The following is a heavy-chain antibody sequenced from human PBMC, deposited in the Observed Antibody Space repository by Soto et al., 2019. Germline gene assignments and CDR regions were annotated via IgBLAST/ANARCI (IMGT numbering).Heavy chain of an antibody. Sequence: SDTLSLTCTVSGGSIGGDSWSWIRQSPGKGLDFIGYIYHSGSTNYNPSLKSRVTISMDTSKNQFSLRLSSVTAADTAVYYCARAGIVQVSYAMDVWGQGTTVTVSS. CDR2: IYHSGST. CDR3: ARAGIVQVSYAMDV. CDR1: GGSIGGDS. D-gene: IGHD2-8*01. V-gene: IGHV4-59*07. J-gene: IGHJ6*02.